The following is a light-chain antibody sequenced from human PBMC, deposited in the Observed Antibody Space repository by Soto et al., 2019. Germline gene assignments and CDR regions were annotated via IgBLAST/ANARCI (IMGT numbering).Light chain of an antibody. CDR2: GAS. CDR3: QQYGSSPLIT. CDR1: QSVSSSY. Sequence: ETVLTQSPGTLSLTHGERATLSCRASQSVSSSYLAWYQQKPGQALRLLIYGASSRATGIPDRFSGSGSGTDFTLTISRLEPEDFAVYYCQQYGSSPLITFGQGTRLEIK. J-gene: IGKJ5*01. V-gene: IGKV3-20*01.